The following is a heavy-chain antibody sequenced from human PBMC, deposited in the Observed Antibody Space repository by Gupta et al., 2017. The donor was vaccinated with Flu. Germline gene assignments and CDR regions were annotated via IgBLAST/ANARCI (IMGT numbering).Heavy chain of an antibody. V-gene: IGHV3-23*01. CDR3: AKGGFTYYFDY. D-gene: IGHD3-16*01. J-gene: IGHJ4*02. CDR2: ISGSGGST. Sequence: WVRQAPGKGLEWLSAISGSGGSTNCADSAKGRFTISRDNSKNTLYLQMNSLRAEDTAVYYCAKGGFTYYFDYWGQGTLVTVSS.